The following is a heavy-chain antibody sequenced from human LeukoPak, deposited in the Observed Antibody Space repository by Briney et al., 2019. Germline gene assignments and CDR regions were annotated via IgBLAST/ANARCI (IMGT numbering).Heavy chain of an antibody. CDR2: IYHSGST. J-gene: IGHJ4*02. D-gene: IGHD3-22*01. V-gene: IGHV4-30-2*01. CDR3: ARANYERSGYYFDY. Sequence: SETLSLTCTVSGGSISSGGYYWSWIRQPPGKGLEWIGYIYHSGSTYYNPSLKSRVTISVDRSKNQFSLKLSSVTAADTAVYYCARANYERSGYYFDYWGQGTLVTVSS. CDR1: GGSISSGGYY.